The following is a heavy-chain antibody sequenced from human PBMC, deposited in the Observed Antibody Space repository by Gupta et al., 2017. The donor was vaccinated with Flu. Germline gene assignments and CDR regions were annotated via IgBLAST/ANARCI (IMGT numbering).Heavy chain of an antibody. CDR3: ARGANYYDSSGYSENYYYYGMDV. J-gene: IGHJ6*02. CDR2: INHSGST. Sequence: GKGLEWIGEINHSGSTNYNPSLKSRVTISVDTSKNQFSLKLSSVTAADTAVYYCARGANYYDSSGYSENYYYYGMDVWGQGTTVTVSS. D-gene: IGHD3-22*01. V-gene: IGHV4-34*01.